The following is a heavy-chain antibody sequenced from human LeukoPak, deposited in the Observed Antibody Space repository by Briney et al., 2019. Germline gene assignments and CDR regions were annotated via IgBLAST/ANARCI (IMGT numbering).Heavy chain of an antibody. CDR2: IYYSGST. D-gene: IGHD2-21*02. CDR1: GGSISSSSYY. CDR3: ATCGGDCFGAFDI. V-gene: IGHV4-39*07. Sequence: SETLSLTCTVSGGSISSSSYYWGWIRQPPGKGLEWIGSIYYSGSTYYNPSLKSRVTISVDTSKNQFSMKLSSVTAADTAVYYCATCGGDCFGAFDIWGQGTMVTVSS. J-gene: IGHJ3*02.